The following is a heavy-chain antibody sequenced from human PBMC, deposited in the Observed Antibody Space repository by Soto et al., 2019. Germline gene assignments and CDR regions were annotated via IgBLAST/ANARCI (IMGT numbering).Heavy chain of an antibody. CDR3: ARRESELLWFGEGAFDY. CDR1: GCYIRSYY. D-gene: IGHD3-10*01. J-gene: IGHJ4*02. CDR2: IYYSGST. Sequence: SETLSLTCPVSGCYIRSYYWSWIRQPPGKGLEWIGYIYYSGSTYYNPSLKSRVTISVDTSKNQFSLKLSSVTAADTAVYYCARRESELLWFGEGAFDYWGQGTQVTVSS. V-gene: IGHV4-59*12.